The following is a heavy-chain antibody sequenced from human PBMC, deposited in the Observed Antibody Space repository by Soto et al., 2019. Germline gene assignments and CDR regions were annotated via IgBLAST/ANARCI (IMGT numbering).Heavy chain of an antibody. CDR1: GGSISSSSYY. Sequence: SETLSLTCTVSGGSISSSSYYWGWIRQPPGKGLEWIGSIYYSGSTYYNPSLKSRVTISVDTSKNQFSLKLSSVTAADTAVHYCAGNRRLFGPWGQGTLVTVSS. CDR3: AGNRRLFGP. D-gene: IGHD1-1*01. V-gene: IGHV4-39*01. CDR2: IYYSGST. J-gene: IGHJ5*02.